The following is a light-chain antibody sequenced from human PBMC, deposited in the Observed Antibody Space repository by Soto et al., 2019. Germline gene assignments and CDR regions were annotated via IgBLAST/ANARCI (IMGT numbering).Light chain of an antibody. CDR3: QQFNSYTVFT. J-gene: IGKJ3*01. CDR1: QGISSA. V-gene: IGKV1-13*02. Sequence: AIQLTQSPSSLSASVGDRVTITCRASQGISSALAWYQQKPGKAPKLLIYDASSLESGVPSRFSGSGARTDFTLSISARQPEDFATYYCQQFNSYTVFTFGPGTKVDI. CDR2: DAS.